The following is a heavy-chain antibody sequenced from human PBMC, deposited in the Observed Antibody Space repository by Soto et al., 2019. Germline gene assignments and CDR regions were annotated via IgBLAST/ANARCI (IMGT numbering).Heavy chain of an antibody. CDR3: ASRDTGTSVDY. CDR1: GGSFTSNNW. Sequence: QVQLQESGPGLVKPSGTLSLTCAVSGGSFTSNNWWTWVRQPPGQGLEWIGEIYRTGSTNYNPSLKSRVTISLDKPENQFSLKVTSLTAADTAVYYCASRDTGTSVDYWGQGTLVTVSS. CDR2: IYRTGST. D-gene: IGHD1-7*01. V-gene: IGHV4-4*02. J-gene: IGHJ4*02.